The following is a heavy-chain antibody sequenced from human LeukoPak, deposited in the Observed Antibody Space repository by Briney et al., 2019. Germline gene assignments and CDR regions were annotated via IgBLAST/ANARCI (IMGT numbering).Heavy chain of an antibody. CDR2: INTDGSST. J-gene: IGHJ3*02. V-gene: IGHV3-74*01. CDR3: ARDPGEGAFDI. Sequence: GGSPRLSCAVSGFTFSSYWMHWVRQVPGKGLVWVSRINTDGSSTRYADSVKGRFTISRDNAKNTLYLQMNSLRAEDTAVYYCARDPGEGAFDIWGQGTMVTVSS. CDR1: GFTFSSYW.